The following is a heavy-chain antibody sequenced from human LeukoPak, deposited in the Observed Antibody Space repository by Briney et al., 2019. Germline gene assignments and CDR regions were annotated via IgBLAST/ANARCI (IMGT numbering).Heavy chain of an antibody. CDR1: GFTFSSCA. CDR2: IKSKTDGGTT. Sequence: PGGSLRLSCAASGFTFSSCAMSWVRQAPGKGLEWVGRIKSKTDGGTTDYAAPVKGRFTISRDDSKNTLYLQMNSLKTEDTAVYYCAKDIAAVAGGAFDIWGQGTMVTVSS. D-gene: IGHD6-19*01. CDR3: AKDIAAVAGGAFDI. V-gene: IGHV3-15*01. J-gene: IGHJ3*02.